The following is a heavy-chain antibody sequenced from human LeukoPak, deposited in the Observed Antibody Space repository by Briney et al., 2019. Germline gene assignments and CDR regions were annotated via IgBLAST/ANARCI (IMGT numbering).Heavy chain of an antibody. D-gene: IGHD6-19*01. V-gene: IGHV3-7*01. CDR1: GFTFGNFW. CDR3: ASKIRYSSGWDFDN. CDR2: IKHDGSEK. J-gene: IGHJ4*02. Sequence: QAGGSLRLSCAASGFTFGNFWMTWVRQAPGKGLEWVANIKHDGSEKYYVDSVKGRFTISRDNAKNSLFLQMNSLRAEDTAVYYCASKIRYSSGWDFDNWGQGTLVTVSS.